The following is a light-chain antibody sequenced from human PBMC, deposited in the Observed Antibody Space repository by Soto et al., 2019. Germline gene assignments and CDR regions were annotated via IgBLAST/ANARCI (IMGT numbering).Light chain of an antibody. CDR2: AAS. V-gene: IGKV3-15*01. Sequence: EIVMTQSPATLSVSPGERATLSCRASQSVSTNLAWYQQKLGQAPRLLIFAASARATDIPARFSGSGSGTDFTLTISRLEPEDSAVYYCQQYSRAPITFGQGTRLEIK. J-gene: IGKJ5*01. CDR1: QSVSTN. CDR3: QQYSRAPIT.